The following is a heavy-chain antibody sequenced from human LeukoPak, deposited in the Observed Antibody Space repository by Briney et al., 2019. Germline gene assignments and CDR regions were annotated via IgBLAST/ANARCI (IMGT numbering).Heavy chain of an antibody. CDR3: ARSPPYYYYYMDV. CDR1: GGSISSSY. V-gene: IGHV4-4*07. CDR2: IYTSGST. Sequence: SETLSLTCTVSGGSISSSYWSWIRQPAGKGLEWIGRIYTSGSTNYNPSLKSRVTISVDTSKNQFSLKLSSVTAADTAVYYCARSPPYYYYYMDVWGKGTTVTVSS. J-gene: IGHJ6*03.